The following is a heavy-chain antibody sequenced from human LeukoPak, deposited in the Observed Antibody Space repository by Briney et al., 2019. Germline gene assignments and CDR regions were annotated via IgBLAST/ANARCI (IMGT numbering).Heavy chain of an antibody. CDR1: GGSISSYY. V-gene: IGHV4-59*01. J-gene: IGHJ4*02. CDR2: IYYSGST. CDR3: ARVYYDSSGYYGPAFDY. Sequence: SSETLSLTCTVSGGSISSYYWSWIRQPPGKGLEWIGYIYYSGSTNYNPSLKSRVTISVDTSKNQFSLKLSSVTAADTAVYYCARVYYDSSGYYGPAFDYWGQGTLVTVSS. D-gene: IGHD3-22*01.